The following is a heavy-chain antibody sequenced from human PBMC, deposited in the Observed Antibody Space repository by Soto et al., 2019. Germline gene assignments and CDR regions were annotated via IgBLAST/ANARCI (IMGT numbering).Heavy chain of an antibody. J-gene: IGHJ4*02. Sequence: SETLSLTCTVSGDSVSSASYFWSWIRQPPGKGLEWIGYVSYTGNKNQKPSFRSRVTMSVDPSQNRFSLRLTSVTAADTAVYYCARSGSAYYQYYFDYWGPGTMVTV. CDR3: ARSGSAYYQYYFDY. CDR2: VSYTGNK. V-gene: IGHV4-61*01. CDR1: GDSVSSASYF. D-gene: IGHD3-22*01.